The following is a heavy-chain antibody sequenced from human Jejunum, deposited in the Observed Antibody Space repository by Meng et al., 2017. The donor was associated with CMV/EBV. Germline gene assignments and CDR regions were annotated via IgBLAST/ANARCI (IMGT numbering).Heavy chain of an antibody. Sequence: FSHYEMNWVRQAPGKGLEWVSYISGGSGTTIYYADSVEGRFTISRDNSKSTLYLQMNSLRPEDTAVYFCAKSMSDIGYLQYCLDSWGQGTLVTVSS. CDR1: FSHYE. CDR3: AKSMSDIGYLQYCLDS. V-gene: IGHV3-48*03. CDR2: ISGGSGTTI. J-gene: IGHJ4*02. D-gene: IGHD3-22*01.